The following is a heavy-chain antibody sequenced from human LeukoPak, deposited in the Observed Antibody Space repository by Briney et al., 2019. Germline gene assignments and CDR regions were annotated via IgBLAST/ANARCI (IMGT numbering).Heavy chain of an antibody. CDR3: AKDGALYYYDSSGYYSSYGMDV. J-gene: IGHJ6*02. V-gene: IGHV3-9*01. CDR1: GFTFDDYA. Sequence: GGSLRLSCAASGFTFDDYAMHWVRQAPGKGLEWVSGISWNSGSIGYADSVKGRFTISRDNAKNSLYLQMNSLRAEDTVLYYCAKDGALYYYDSSGYYSSYGMDVWGQGTTVTVSS. CDR2: ISWNSGSI. D-gene: IGHD3-22*01.